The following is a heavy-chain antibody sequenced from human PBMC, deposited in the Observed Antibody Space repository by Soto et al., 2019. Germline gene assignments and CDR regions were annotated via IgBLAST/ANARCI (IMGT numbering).Heavy chain of an antibody. D-gene: IGHD6-6*01. CDR1: GYTFTSYY. CDR3: ATEDVSLAARYYYYYMDV. CDR2: FDPEDGET. J-gene: IGHJ6*03. Sequence: ASVKVSCKASGYTFTSYYMHWVRQAPGKGLEWMGGFDPEDGETIYAQKFQGRVTMTEDTSTDTAYMELSSLRSEDTAVYYCATEDVSLAARYYYYYMDVWGKGTTVTVSS. V-gene: IGHV1-24*01.